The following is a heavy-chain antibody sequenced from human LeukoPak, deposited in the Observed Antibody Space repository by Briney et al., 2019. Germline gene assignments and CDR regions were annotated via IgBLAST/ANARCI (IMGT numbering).Heavy chain of an antibody. CDR1: GYSISSGYY. CDR2: IYHSGST. V-gene: IGHV4-38-2*02. CDR3: ARDGNYDYVWGSYRWIRPFDC. J-gene: IGHJ4*02. D-gene: IGHD3-16*02. Sequence: SETLSLTCAVSGYSISSGYYWGWIRQPPGKGLEWIGSIYHSGSTYYNPSLKSRVTISVDTSKNQFSLKLSSVTAADTAVYYCARDGNYDYVWGSYRWIRPFDCWGQGTLVTVSS.